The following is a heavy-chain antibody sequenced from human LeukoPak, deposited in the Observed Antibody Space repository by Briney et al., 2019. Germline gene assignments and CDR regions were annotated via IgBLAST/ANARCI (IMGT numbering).Heavy chain of an antibody. V-gene: IGHV6-1*01. CDR2: TYYRSKCYN. J-gene: IGHJ6*02. CDR3: ARGTYYYDSSGYYDGRDYYYYGMDV. D-gene: IGHD3-22*01. Sequence: SQTLSLTCAISGDSVSSNSAAWNWIRQSPSRGLEWLGRTYYRSKCYNDYAVSVKSRITINPDTSKNQFSLQLNSVTPEDTAVYYCARGTYYYDSSGYYDGRDYYYYGMDVWGQGTTVTVSS. CDR1: GDSVSSNSAA.